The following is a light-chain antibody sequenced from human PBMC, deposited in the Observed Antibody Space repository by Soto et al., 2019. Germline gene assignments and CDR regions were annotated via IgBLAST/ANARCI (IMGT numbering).Light chain of an antibody. V-gene: IGLV2-14*01. J-gene: IGLJ1*01. CDR2: AVS. Sequence: QSVLTQPASVSGSPGQSITISCTGTSSDVGGYNYVSWYQHHPGKAPKLMIYAVSNRPSGVSNRFSGSKSGNTASLTISGLQPEDEADYYCQSYDSSLSGSVFGTGTKVTVL. CDR1: SSDVGGYNY. CDR3: QSYDSSLSGSV.